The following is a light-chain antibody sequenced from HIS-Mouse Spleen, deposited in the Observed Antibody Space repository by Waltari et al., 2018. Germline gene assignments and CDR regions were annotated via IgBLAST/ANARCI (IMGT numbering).Light chain of an antibody. V-gene: IGLV2-11*01. CDR3: CSYAGSYTYV. J-gene: IGLJ1*01. CDR1: SSDVGGYNY. Sequence: QSALTQPRSVSGSPGQSVTISCTGTSSDVGGYNYVSWYQQHPGKAPKLVIYYVSKGPSGVPARFSGSKSGSTASLTISGLQAEDEADYYCCSYAGSYTYVFGTGTKVTVL. CDR2: YVS.